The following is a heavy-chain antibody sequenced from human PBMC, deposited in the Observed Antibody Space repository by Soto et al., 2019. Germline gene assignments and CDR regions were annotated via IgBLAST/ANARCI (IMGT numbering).Heavy chain of an antibody. CDR3: AKGGPDAFCGGGRCYFDS. CDR2: ISWNGNII. V-gene: IGHV3-9*01. Sequence: EVQLVESGGGLVQPGRSLRLSCAASGFTFDDYAMHWVRRVPGKGLEWVSSISWNGNIIGYADSVKGRFTISRDNAKNSLYLQMNRLRPEDTALYYCAKGGPDAFCGGGRCYFDSWGQGTLVTVSS. D-gene: IGHD2-15*01. CDR1: GFTFDDYA. J-gene: IGHJ4*02.